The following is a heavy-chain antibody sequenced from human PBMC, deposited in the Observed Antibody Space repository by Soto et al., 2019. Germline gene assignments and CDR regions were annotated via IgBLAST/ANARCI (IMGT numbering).Heavy chain of an antibody. CDR1: GYTVTIYG. J-gene: IGHJ5*02. D-gene: IGHD2-15*01. CDR3: ARAPLGYCSGGSCLNWFDP. Sequence: GASVKVACKASGYTVTIYGISGVRQAPGQGLEWMGWISAYNGNTNYAQKLQGRVTMTTDTSTSTAYMELRSLRSDDTAVYYCARAPLGYCSGGSCLNWFDPWGQGTLVTVSS. V-gene: IGHV1-18*01. CDR2: ISAYNGNT.